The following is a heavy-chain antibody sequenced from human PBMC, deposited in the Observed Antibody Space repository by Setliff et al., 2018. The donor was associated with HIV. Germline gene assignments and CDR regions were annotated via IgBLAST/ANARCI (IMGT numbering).Heavy chain of an antibody. Sequence: SETLSLTCTVSGGSISSGSYYWSWIRQPAGKGLEWIGHIYTSGRTNYNPSLKSRVTISVDTSKNQFSLKLSSVTAADTAVYYCARDEQLVRGSHYYYYMDVWGKGTTVTSP. D-gene: IGHD6-6*01. J-gene: IGHJ6*03. CDR3: ARDEQLVRGSHYYYYMDV. CDR1: GGSISSGSYY. CDR2: IYTSGRT. V-gene: IGHV4-61*09.